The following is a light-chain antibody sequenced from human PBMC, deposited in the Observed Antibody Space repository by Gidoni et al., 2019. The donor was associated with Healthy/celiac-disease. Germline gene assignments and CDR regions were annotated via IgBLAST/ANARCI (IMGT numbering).Light chain of an antibody. V-gene: IGLV1-44*01. CDR1: SPNNGSHT. CDR3: AALDDSLNGPFLV. CDR2: INN. Sequence: QSVLTQPPYASGTPGQRVTISCSGSSPNNGSHTVNWYQQLPGTAPKLLIYINNQRPSGVPDRFSGSKSGTSASLAISGLQSEDEADYYCAALDDSLNGPFLVFGGGTKLTVL. J-gene: IGLJ2*01.